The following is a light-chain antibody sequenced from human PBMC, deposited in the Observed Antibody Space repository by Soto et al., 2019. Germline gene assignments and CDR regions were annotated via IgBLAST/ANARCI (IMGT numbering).Light chain of an antibody. J-gene: IGLJ1*01. CDR2: SNN. CDR1: SSNIGSNY. Sequence: QSALTQPPSASGTPGQRVTISCSGSSSNIGSNYVYWYQQLPGTAPKLLIYSNNQRPSGVPDRFSGSKSGTSASLATSGLRSEDEADYYCAAWDDSLSGYVFGTGTKVTVL. V-gene: IGLV1-47*02. CDR3: AAWDDSLSGYV.